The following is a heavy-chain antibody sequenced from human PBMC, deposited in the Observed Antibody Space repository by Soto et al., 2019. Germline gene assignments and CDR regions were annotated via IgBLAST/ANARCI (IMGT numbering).Heavy chain of an antibody. V-gene: IGHV3-30*18. Sequence: GGSLRLSCAGSGYSFGSHGIHWVRQAPGKGPEWVAVISSDGSRKDYADFVKGRLTISRDDAKNTLSLQMNSLRTDDTALYYCAKDPTIAPRWALDIWGQGTLVTVSS. CDR3: AKDPTIAPRWALDI. CDR2: ISSDGSRK. D-gene: IGHD6-13*01. J-gene: IGHJ3*02. CDR1: GYSFGSHG.